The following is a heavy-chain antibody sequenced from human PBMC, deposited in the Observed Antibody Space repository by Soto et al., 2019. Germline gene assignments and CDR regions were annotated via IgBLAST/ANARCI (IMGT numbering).Heavy chain of an antibody. CDR1: GGSISSSNW. CDR2: IYHSGGT. CDR3: ARVAVAGTRFDY. Sequence: QVQLQESGPGLVKPSGTLSLTCAVSGGSISSSNWCSCVLQPPGKGRAWIGGIYHSGGTNYNPTLNSRSTISGDKSKIQFSLKLSSVNAADTAAYYCARVAVAGTRFDYWGQGTLVTVSS. V-gene: IGHV4-4*02. J-gene: IGHJ4*02. D-gene: IGHD6-19*01.